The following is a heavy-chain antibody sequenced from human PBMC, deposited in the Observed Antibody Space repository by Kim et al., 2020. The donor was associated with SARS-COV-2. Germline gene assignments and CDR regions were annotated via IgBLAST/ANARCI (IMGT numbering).Heavy chain of an antibody. V-gene: IGHV3-30*07. Sequence: VKGRLTSSKDKSKKTLYLQMNSLRAEDTAVYYCARDRDGYSYGSSGMDVWGQGTTVTVSS. J-gene: IGHJ6*02. CDR3: ARDRDGYSYGSSGMDV. D-gene: IGHD5-18*01.